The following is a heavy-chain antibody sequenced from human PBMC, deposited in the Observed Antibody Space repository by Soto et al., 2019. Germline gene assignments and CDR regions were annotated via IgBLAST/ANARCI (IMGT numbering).Heavy chain of an antibody. CDR3: AGGAKYCTNGVCYTPNNWFVP. Sequence: SETLSLTCTVSGGSVSSGSYYWSWIRQPPGKGLEWIGYIYYSGITNYNPSLKSRVTISVYTSKNQFSLKLSSVTAADTAVYYCAGGAKYCTNGVCYTPNNWFVPWGQGTQVTVSS. CDR2: IYYSGIT. D-gene: IGHD2-8*01. CDR1: GGSVSSGSYY. V-gene: IGHV4-61*01. J-gene: IGHJ5*02.